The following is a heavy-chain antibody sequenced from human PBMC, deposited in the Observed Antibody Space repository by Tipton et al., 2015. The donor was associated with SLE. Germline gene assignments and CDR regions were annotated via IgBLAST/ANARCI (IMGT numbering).Heavy chain of an antibody. V-gene: IGHV4-34*01. Sequence: TLSLTCAVYGESFSGYYWSWIRQPPGKGLEWIGEISPSVSTNYNPSLKSRVTISVDTSKNQYSLKLNSVIAADTAVYYCVRGPWAYYYYMDVWSKGTKVTVSS. J-gene: IGHJ6*03. CDR1: GESFSGYY. CDR2: ISPSVST. D-gene: IGHD7-27*01. CDR3: VRGPWAYYYYMDV.